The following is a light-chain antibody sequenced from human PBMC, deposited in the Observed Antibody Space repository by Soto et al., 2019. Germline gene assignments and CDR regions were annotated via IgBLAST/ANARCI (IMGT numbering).Light chain of an antibody. J-gene: IGKJ4*01. Sequence: AIQLTQSPSSLSASIGDRVTITCRASQGIGSDLAWFQQMPGKAPKLLIYAASTLADGVPSRFSGSGYGTDFTLTINSLQPEDFATYFCHQFDTYPLTFGGGTKVGI. V-gene: IGKV1-13*02. CDR2: AAS. CDR1: QGIGSD. CDR3: HQFDTYPLT.